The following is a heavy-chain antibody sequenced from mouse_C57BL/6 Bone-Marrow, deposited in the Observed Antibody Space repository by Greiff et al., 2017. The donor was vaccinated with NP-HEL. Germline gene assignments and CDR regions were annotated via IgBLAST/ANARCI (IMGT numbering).Heavy chain of an antibody. D-gene: IGHD1-1*01. CDR3: AREPSPYYGSSSAWFAY. CDR2: ILPGSGST. J-gene: IGHJ3*01. CDR1: GYTFTGYW. V-gene: IGHV1-9*01. Sequence: QVQLQQSGAELMKPGASVKLSCKATGYTFTGYWIEWVKQRPGHGLEWIGEILPGSGSTNYNEKFKGKATFTADTSSNTAYMQLSSLTTEDSAIYYCAREPSPYYGSSSAWFAYWGQGTLVTVSA.